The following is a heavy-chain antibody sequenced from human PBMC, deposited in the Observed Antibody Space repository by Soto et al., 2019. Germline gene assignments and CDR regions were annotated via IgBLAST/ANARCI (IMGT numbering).Heavy chain of an antibody. CDR1: GYTFTAYY. CDR2: INPNSGGT. J-gene: IGHJ4*02. Sequence: ASVKVSCKASGYTFTAYYVHWVRQAPGQGLEWMGWINPNSGGTNYAQKFQGEFTMTSDTSISTAYLELSRLRSDDTAVYYCARGGTTSLDYWGQGTQVTVSS. CDR3: ARGGTTSLDY. V-gene: IGHV1-2*02. D-gene: IGHD1-1*01.